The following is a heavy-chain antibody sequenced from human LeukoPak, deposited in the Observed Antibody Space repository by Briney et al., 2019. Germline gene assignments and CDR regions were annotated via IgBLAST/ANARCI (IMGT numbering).Heavy chain of an antibody. CDR2: ISYDGSNK. CDR3: AKAPVTSCRGAYCYPFDS. D-gene: IGHD2-21*01. Sequence: GGSLRLSCAASGFTFSSYAMHWVRQAPGKGLEWVAVISYDGSNKYYADSVRGRFTISRDNSKNTLYLQMNSLRAEDAAVYFCAKAPVTSCRGAYCYPFDSWGQGTLVTVSS. J-gene: IGHJ4*02. V-gene: IGHV3-30*04. CDR1: GFTFSSYA.